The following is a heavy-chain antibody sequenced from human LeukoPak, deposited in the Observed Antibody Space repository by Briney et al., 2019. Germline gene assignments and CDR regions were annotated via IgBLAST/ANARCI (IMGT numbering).Heavy chain of an antibody. CDR1: GGSISSGGYS. D-gene: IGHD3-3*01. Sequence: PSETLSLTCAVSGGSISSGGYSWSWIRQPPGKGLEWIGYIYHSGSTYYNPSLKSRVTISVDTSKNQFSLKLSSVTAADTAVYYCARVGGFVLRFLEWSNWFDPWGQGTLVTVSS. CDR3: ARVGGFVLRFLEWSNWFDP. V-gene: IGHV4-30-2*01. CDR2: IYHSGST. J-gene: IGHJ5*02.